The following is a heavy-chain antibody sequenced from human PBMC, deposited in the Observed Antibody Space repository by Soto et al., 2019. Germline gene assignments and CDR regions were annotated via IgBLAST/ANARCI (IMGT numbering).Heavy chain of an antibody. CDR2: IGTAGDT. V-gene: IGHV3-13*01. CDR3: ARAPLWGGYTPFDY. CDR1: GFTFSSYD. D-gene: IGHD3-10*01. Sequence: EVQLVESGGGLVQPGGSPRLSCAASGFTFSSYDMHWVRQATGKGLEWVSAIGTAGDTYYPGSVKGRFTISRENAKNSLYLQMNSLRAEDTAVYYCARAPLWGGYTPFDYWGQGTLVTVSS. J-gene: IGHJ4*02.